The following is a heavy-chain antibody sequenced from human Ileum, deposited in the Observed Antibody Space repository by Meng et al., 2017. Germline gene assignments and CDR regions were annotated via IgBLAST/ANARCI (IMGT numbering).Heavy chain of an antibody. Sequence: VPLQQLGAGLLKPSETLSRTCAVYGGSFSGYYWSWIRQPPGKGLEWIGEINHSGSTNYNPSLKSRVTISVDTSKNQFSLKLSSVTAADTAVYYCARGGGRYGPDFDYWGQGTLVTVSS. CDR1: GGSFSGYY. CDR3: ARGGGRYGPDFDY. D-gene: IGHD3-16*01. CDR2: INHSGST. V-gene: IGHV4-34*01. J-gene: IGHJ4*02.